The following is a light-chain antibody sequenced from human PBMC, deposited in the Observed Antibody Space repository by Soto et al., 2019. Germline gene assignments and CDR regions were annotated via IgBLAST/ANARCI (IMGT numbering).Light chain of an antibody. V-gene: IGKV1-39*01. CDR3: QQSYSRPLT. CDR1: QYISSY. Sequence: DIQMTQSPSSLSASVGDRVTITCRASQYISSYVNWYQKKPGKAPRFLIYGASDLQRGVPSRFSGSGSGTDFTLTINSLQPEDFATYYCQQSYSRPLTFGPGTKGIS. J-gene: IGKJ3*01. CDR2: GAS.